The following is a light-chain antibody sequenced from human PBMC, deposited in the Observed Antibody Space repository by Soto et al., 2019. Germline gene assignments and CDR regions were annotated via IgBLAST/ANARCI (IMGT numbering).Light chain of an antibody. CDR2: KVS. J-gene: IGKJ2*01. CDR3: MQGTHWPPYT. V-gene: IGKV2-30*01. Sequence: DVVMTQSPLSLPVTLGQPAPISCRSSQSLVVSDGTTYLSWIQQRPCQSPRRLIYKVSNRDSGVPDRFSGSGSGTDFTLKISRVEAEDVGVYYCMQGTHWPPYTFGQGTKLAIK. CDR1: QSLVVSDGTTY.